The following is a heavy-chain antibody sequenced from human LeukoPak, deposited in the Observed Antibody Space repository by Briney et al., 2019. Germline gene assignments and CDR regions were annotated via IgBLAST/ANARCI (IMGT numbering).Heavy chain of an antibody. J-gene: IGHJ4*02. CDR1: GGSISSYY. Sequence: ASETLSLTCTVSGGSISSYYWSWIRQSPGKGLECIGYIYYSGSTYYNPSLKSRVTISVDTSKNQFSLNLDPVTAADTAVYYCARRAGIGQAYFDYWGQGTLVTVSS. CDR2: IYYSGST. V-gene: IGHV4-59*08. CDR3: ARRAGIGQAYFDY.